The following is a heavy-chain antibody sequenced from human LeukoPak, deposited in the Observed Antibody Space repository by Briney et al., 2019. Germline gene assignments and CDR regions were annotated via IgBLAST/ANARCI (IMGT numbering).Heavy chain of an antibody. D-gene: IGHD6-13*01. CDR2: ISYDGSNK. CDR1: GFTFSSYA. J-gene: IGHJ4*02. Sequence: GRSLRLSCAASGFTFSSYAMHWVRQAPGKGLEWVAVISYDGSNKYYADSVKGRFTISRDNSKNTLYLQMNSLRAEDTAVDYCAKEYSSSWLPTLDHWGQGTLVTVSS. V-gene: IGHV3-30*01. CDR3: AKEYSSSWLPTLDH.